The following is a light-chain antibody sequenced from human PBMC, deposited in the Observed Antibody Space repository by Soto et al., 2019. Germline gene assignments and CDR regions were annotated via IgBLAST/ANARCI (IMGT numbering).Light chain of an antibody. CDR2: TLS. J-gene: IGKJ2*01. Sequence: DIVMTQTPLSLPVTPGEPASISCRSSQSLLDSDDGNTYLDWYLQKPGQSPQLLIYTLSYWASGVPDRFSGSGSGTDFTLKISRVEAEDVGVYYCMQRIEFPSTFGQGTKLEIK. V-gene: IGKV2-40*01. CDR3: MQRIEFPST. CDR1: QSLLDSDDGNTY.